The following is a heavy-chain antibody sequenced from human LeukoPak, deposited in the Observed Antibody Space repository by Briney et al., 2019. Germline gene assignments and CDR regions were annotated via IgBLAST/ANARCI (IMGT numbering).Heavy chain of an antibody. CDR2: ISGSGGST. Sequence: GGSLRLSCAASGLTFSSHAMNWVRQAPGGGLEWVSGISGSGGSTDYADSVKGRFTISRDNSKNTLYLQMNSLRAEDTAVYYCANRYCSGGSCYPYHYWGQGTLVTVSS. D-gene: IGHD2-15*01. CDR3: ANRYCSGGSCYPYHY. V-gene: IGHV3-23*01. CDR1: GLTFSSHA. J-gene: IGHJ4*02.